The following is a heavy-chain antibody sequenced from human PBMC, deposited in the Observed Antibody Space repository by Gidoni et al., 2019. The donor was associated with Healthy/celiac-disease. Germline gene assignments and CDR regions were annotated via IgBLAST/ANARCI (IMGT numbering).Heavy chain of an antibody. V-gene: IGHV5-51*01. Sequence: EVPLVQSGAEVKQPGESLTLPCKGSGYSFTSYWIVWVRQVPGKGLEWMGIIYPGDSDTRYSTSVQGQVTISADKSISTAYLQWSSLKASDTAMYYCARQPFVAGGYYWGQGTLVTVSS. D-gene: IGHD6-19*01. J-gene: IGHJ4*02. CDR2: IYPGDSDT. CDR3: ARQPFVAGGYY. CDR1: GYSFTSYW.